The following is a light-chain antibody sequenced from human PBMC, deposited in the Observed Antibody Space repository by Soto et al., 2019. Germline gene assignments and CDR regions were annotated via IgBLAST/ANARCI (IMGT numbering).Light chain of an antibody. CDR1: QSISNF. V-gene: IGKV1-39*01. J-gene: IGKJ4*01. Sequence: DIQMTQSPSSLSASLGDRVTITCRASQSISNFLNWVQHKPGNAPKVLISAASTLPSVVPPRLSGSESGTDFNLTISSLQPDDSARYYCQQYYNSVLTFGGGTKVEIK. CDR3: QQYYNSVLT. CDR2: AAS.